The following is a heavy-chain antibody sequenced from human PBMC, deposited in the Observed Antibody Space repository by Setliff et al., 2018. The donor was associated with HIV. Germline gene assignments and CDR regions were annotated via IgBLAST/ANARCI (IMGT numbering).Heavy chain of an antibody. J-gene: IGHJ4*02. CDR2: VYYSGRT. V-gene: IGHV4-39*01. Sequence: KPSETLSLTCTVSGGSISSSGPGYYWGWVRQPPGGGLEWIGSVYYSGRTYYNPSLRSRVTISVDTSKNQLSLRLTTMTAADTAVYCARTQPDTIFGVVVFDCWGQGTLVTVSS. CDR1: GGSISSSGPGYY. CDR3: ARTQPDTIFGVVVFDC. D-gene: IGHD3-3*01.